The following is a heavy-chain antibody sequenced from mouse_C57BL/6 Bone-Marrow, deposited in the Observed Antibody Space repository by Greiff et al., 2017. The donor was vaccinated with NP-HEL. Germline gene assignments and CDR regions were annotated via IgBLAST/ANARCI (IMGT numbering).Heavy chain of an antibody. CDR2: IDPSDSYT. CDR3: AREERYRYFDV. V-gene: IGHV1-69*01. J-gene: IGHJ1*03. Sequence: QVQLQQPGAELVMPGASVKLSCKASGYTFTSYWMHWVKQRPGQGLEWIGEIDPSDSYTNYNQKFKGKSTLTVDKSSSTAYMQLSSLTSEDSAVYYCAREERYRYFDVWGTGTTVTVSS. CDR1: GYTFTSYW.